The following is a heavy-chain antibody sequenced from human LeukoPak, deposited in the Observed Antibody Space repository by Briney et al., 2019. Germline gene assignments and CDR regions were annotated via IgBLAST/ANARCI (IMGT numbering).Heavy chain of an antibody. D-gene: IGHD6-19*01. V-gene: IGHV1-69*06. Sequence: SVKVSCKASGGTFSSYAISWVRQAPGQGLEWMGGIIPIFGTANYAQKFQGRVTITADKSTSTAYMELSSPRSEDTAVYYCARGITVAGKIDYWGQGTLVTVSS. CDR2: IIPIFGTA. CDR1: GGTFSSYA. CDR3: ARGITVAGKIDY. J-gene: IGHJ4*02.